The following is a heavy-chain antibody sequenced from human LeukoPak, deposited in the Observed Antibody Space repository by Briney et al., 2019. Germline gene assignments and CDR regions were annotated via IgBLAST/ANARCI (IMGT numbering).Heavy chain of an antibody. V-gene: IGHV3-23*01. J-gene: IGHJ6*03. CDR2: ISGSGGST. CDR1: GFAFSSYA. CDR3: AKGSTKAYCSGGSCYRSIYYYMDV. Sequence: GGSLRLSCAASGFAFSSYAMSWVRQAPGKGPEWVSAISGSGGSTYYADSVKGRFTISRDNSKNTLYLQMNSLRAEDTAVYYCAKGSTKAYCSGGSCYRSIYYYMDVWGKGTTVTVSS. D-gene: IGHD2-15*01.